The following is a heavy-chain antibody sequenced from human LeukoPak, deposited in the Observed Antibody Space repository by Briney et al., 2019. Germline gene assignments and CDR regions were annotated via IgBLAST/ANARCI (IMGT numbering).Heavy chain of an antibody. CDR3: ARGLRDELSDFDY. CDR2: IKQDGSEK. J-gene: IGHJ4*02. D-gene: IGHD3-16*02. Sequence: PGGSLRLSCAASGFTFSSYWMSWVRQAPGKGLEWVANIKQDGSEKYYVDSVKGRFTISRDNAKNTLYLQMNSLRAEDTAVYYCARGLRDELSDFDYWGQGTLVTVSS. V-gene: IGHV3-7*04. CDR1: GFTFSSYW.